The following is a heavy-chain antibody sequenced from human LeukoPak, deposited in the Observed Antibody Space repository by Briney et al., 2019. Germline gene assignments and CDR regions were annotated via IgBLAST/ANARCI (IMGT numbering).Heavy chain of an antibody. Sequence: SETLSLTCTVSGGSISSGGYYWSWIRQPQGKGLEWIGYIYHSGSTYYNPSLKSRVTISVDRSKNQFSLKLSSVTAADTAVYYCARALGYSLYDYWGQGTLVTVSS. CDR1: GGSISSGGYY. V-gene: IGHV4-30-2*01. CDR3: ARALGYSLYDY. J-gene: IGHJ4*02. CDR2: IYHSGST. D-gene: IGHD5-18*01.